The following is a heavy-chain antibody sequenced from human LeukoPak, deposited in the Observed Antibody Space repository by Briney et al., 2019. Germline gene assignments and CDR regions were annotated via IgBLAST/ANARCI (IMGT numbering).Heavy chain of an antibody. V-gene: IGHV4-59*01. CDR1: GGSISSYY. Sequence: TSETLSLTCTVSGGSISSYYWSWIRQPPGKGLEWIGYIYYSGSTNYNPSLKSRVTISVDTSKNQFSLKLSSVTAADTAVYYCARAPGGDGYKGYYFDYWGQGTLVTVSS. J-gene: IGHJ4*02. CDR2: IYYSGST. CDR3: ARAPGGDGYKGYYFDY. D-gene: IGHD5-24*01.